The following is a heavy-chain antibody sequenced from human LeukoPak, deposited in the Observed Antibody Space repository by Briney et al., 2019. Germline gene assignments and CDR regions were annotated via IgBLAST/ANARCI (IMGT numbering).Heavy chain of an antibody. D-gene: IGHD4-11*01. J-gene: IGHJ3*02. CDR3: ATPHNYLRALDI. Sequence: GGSLRLSCAASGFTVSSNYMSWVRQAPGKGLEWVSVIYSGGSTYYADSVKGRFTISRGNSKNTLYLQMNGLRAEDTAIYYCATPHNYLRALDIWGQGTMVTVSS. V-gene: IGHV3-53*01. CDR1: GFTVSSNY. CDR2: IYSGGST.